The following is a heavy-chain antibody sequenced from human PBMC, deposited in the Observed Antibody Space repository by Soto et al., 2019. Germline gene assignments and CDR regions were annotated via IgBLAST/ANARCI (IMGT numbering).Heavy chain of an antibody. CDR2: INWNGASI. J-gene: IGHJ6*02. CDR1: GFTFDDFG. V-gene: IGHV3-20*04. D-gene: IGHD2-21*01. Sequence: GGSLRLSCAASGFTFDDFGMSWVRQAPGKGLEWVSGINWNGASIGYADSVKGRFTISRDNAKNSLYLQMNSLRAEDTALYYCARVVGPGYYYFYGLDVWGPGTTVTVS. CDR3: ARVVGPGYYYFYGLDV.